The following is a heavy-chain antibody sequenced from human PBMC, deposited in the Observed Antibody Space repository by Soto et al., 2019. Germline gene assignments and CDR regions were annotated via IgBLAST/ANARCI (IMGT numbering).Heavy chain of an antibody. D-gene: IGHD6-6*01. Sequence: QVQLVQSGAEVKKPGASVKVSCKASGYTFTSYDINWVRQAPGKGLEWMGWISGYNGNTNYAQKFQGRVTMTTDTSTTTAYMEVRSLRSDDTAIYYCAREYSSSSLGYWGQGTLVTVSS. CDR2: ISGYNGNT. CDR3: AREYSSSSLGY. J-gene: IGHJ4*02. V-gene: IGHV1-18*01. CDR1: GYTFTSYD.